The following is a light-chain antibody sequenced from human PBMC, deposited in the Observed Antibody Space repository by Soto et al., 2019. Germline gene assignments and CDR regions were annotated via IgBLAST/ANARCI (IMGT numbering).Light chain of an antibody. J-gene: IGKJ1*01. CDR2: GAS. CDR1: QSVGNN. Sequence: DIVWPQSPAPLSLSLGARPTISCTASQSVGNNLAWYQKKPGQAPRLLIYGASSRATGIPDRFSGSGAGTDCTLTRSRLEPEDFAVYYCQQYGSSPWTFGQGTKVDIK. V-gene: IGKV3-20*01. CDR3: QQYGSSPWT.